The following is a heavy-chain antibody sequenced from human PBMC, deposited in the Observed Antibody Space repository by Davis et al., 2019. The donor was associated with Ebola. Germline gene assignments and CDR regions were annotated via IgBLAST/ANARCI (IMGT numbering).Heavy chain of an antibody. CDR1: GFTFSSYW. Sequence: PGGSLRLSCAASGFTFSSYWMSWVRQAPGKGLEWVANIKQDGSEKYYVDSVKGRFTISRDNAKNSLYLQMNSLRAEDTAVYYCARDLDSSWYLYFDYWGQGTLVTVSS. V-gene: IGHV3-7*03. D-gene: IGHD6-13*01. J-gene: IGHJ4*02. CDR3: ARDLDSSWYLYFDY. CDR2: IKQDGSEK.